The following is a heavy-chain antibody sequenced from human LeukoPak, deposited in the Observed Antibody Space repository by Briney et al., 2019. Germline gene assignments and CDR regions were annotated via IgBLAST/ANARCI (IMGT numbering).Heavy chain of an antibody. CDR2: ISSSSSTI. J-gene: IGHJ4*02. D-gene: IGHD3/OR15-3a*01. CDR3: ARGDWSLCIDY. CDR1: GFTFSSYS. Sequence: PGGSLRLSCAASGFTFSSYSMNWVRQAPGKGLEWVSYISSSSSTIYYADSVKGRFTISRDNAKNSLYLQMNSLRAEDTAVYYCARGDWSLCIDYWGQGTLVTVSS. V-gene: IGHV3-48*01.